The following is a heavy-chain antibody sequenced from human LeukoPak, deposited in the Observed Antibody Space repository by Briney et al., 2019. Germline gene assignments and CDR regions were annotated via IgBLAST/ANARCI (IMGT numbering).Heavy chain of an antibody. CDR1: VFNFVNYW. V-gene: IGHV5-10-1*01. D-gene: IGHD1-26*01. Sequence: GESLRISCKGSVFNFVNYWISWLRQMPGKGLEWMGRIDPSDSYTNYSPSFQGHVTISADKSISTAYLQSSGVIAADYDISYCARIIMGATSPDYWGLGTLVTVSS. CDR3: ARIIMGATSPDY. J-gene: IGHJ4*02. CDR2: IDPSDSYT.